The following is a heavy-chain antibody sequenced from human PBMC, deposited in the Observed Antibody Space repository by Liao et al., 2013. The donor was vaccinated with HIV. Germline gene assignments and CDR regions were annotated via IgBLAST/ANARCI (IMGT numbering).Heavy chain of an antibody. CDR1: GGSFSGYY. J-gene: IGHJ4*02. CDR2: INHSGST. Sequence: QVQLQQWGAGLLKPSETLSLTCAVYGGSFSGYYWSWIRQPPGKGLEWIGEINHSGSTNYNPSLKSRVTISVDTSKNQFSLKLSSVTAADTAVYYSARGGRRALLGGFSPNGYWGQGTLVTVSS. D-gene: IGHD2-15*01. V-gene: IGHV4-34*01. CDR3: ARGGRRALLGGFSPNGY.